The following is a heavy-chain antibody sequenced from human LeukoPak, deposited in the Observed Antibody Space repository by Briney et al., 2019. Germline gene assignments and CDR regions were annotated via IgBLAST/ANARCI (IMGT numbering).Heavy chain of an antibody. Sequence: PGGSLRLSCAASGFTFSSYGMHWVRQAPGKGLEWVAVISYDGSNKCYADSVKGRFTISRDNSKNTLYLQMNSLRAEDTAVYYCAKGARVGYDILTGLFDPWGQGTLVTVSS. J-gene: IGHJ5*02. V-gene: IGHV3-30*18. CDR3: AKGARVGYDILTGLFDP. CDR2: ISYDGSNK. CDR1: GFTFSSYG. D-gene: IGHD3-9*01.